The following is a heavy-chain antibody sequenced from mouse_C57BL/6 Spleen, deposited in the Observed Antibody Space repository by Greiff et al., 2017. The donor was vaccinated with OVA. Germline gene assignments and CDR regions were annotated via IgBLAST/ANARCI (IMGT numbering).Heavy chain of an antibody. CDR1: GFSLTSYA. D-gene: IGHD1-1*01. Sequence: VHLVESGPGLVAPSQSLSITCTVSGFSLTSYAISWVRQPPGKGLEWLGVIWTGGGTNYNSALKSRLSISKDNSKSQVFLKMNSLQTDDTARYYCARNYYGSSYCAMDYWGQGTSVTVSS. V-gene: IGHV2-9-1*01. CDR2: IWTGGGT. J-gene: IGHJ4*01. CDR3: ARNYYGSSYCAMDY.